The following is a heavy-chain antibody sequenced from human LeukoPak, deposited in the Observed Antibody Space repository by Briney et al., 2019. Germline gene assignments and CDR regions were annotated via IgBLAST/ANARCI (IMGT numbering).Heavy chain of an antibody. CDR3: ARGLRYSSGWYVFDY. J-gene: IGHJ4*02. V-gene: IGHV3-53*04. CDR1: GFTVSNNY. D-gene: IGHD6-19*01. Sequence: GGSPRLSCAASGFTVSNNYMSWVRQAPGKGLEWVSVIYSGGSTYYADSVKGRFTISRHDSKNTLYLQMNSLGAEDTAVYYCARGLRYSSGWYVFDYWGQGTLVTVSS. CDR2: IYSGGST.